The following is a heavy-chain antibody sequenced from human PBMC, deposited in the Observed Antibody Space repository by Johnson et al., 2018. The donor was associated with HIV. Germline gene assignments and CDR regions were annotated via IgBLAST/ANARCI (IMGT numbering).Heavy chain of an antibody. Sequence: EVQLVESGGGVVQPGRSLRLSCAASGFTFSSYGMHWVRQTAGRRLEWVSGIAAPGDTFYPGSVKGRFTVSPKNAMNSLYLHLNSLRAGDSALYSCAKQQLMLQSTRISDAFDIWGRGTRVTVSS. J-gene: IGHJ3*02. V-gene: IGHV3-13*01. CDR2: IAAPGDT. CDR3: AKQQLMLQSTRISDAFDI. CDR1: GFTFSSYG. D-gene: IGHD1-1*01.